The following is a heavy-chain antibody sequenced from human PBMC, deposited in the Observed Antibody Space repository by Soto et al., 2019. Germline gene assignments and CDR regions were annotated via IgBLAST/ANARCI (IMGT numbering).Heavy chain of an antibody. J-gene: IGHJ4*02. Sequence: QVQLQESGPGLVKPSQTLSLTCTVSGGSISSGGYYWSWIRQHPGRGLEWIGYIYYRGRTYYNPSLKSRVTILVDTSKNQFSLKLSSVTDADTAVYYCARSLSVDTAMVYGYWGQGTLVTVSS. CDR2: IYYRGRT. CDR1: GGSISSGGYY. CDR3: ARSLSVDTAMVYGY. D-gene: IGHD5-18*01. V-gene: IGHV4-31*03.